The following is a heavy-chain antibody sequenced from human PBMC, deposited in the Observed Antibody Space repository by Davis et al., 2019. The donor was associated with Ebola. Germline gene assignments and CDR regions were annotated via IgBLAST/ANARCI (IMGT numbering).Heavy chain of an antibody. D-gene: IGHD1-26*01. V-gene: IGHV1-69*10. CDR1: GGPFSNYI. CDR3: ARHSGSYSDDAFDI. J-gene: IGHJ3*02. Sequence: SVKVSCKASGGPFSNYITNWVRQAPGQGLEWMGGIIPILRIANSAQKFQGRVTITADESTSTAYMELSSLRSEDTALYYCARHSGSYSDDAFDIWGQGTMVIVSS. CDR2: IIPILRIA.